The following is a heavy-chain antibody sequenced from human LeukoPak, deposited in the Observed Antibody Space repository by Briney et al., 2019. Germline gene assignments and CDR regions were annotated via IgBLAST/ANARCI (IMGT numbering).Heavy chain of an antibody. Sequence: GEPLKISCKGSGYKFTTYWIGWVRQMPGKGLEWMGIINPGDSDTRYNPSFQGQVTISADNSISTAYLQWSSLKASDTAMYYCARHPDCTRTSCYVDYYGIDVWGQGTTVTVSS. CDR3: ARHPDCTRTSCYVDYYGIDV. CDR2: INPGDSDT. J-gene: IGHJ6*02. V-gene: IGHV5-51*01. CDR1: GYKFTTYW. D-gene: IGHD2-2*01.